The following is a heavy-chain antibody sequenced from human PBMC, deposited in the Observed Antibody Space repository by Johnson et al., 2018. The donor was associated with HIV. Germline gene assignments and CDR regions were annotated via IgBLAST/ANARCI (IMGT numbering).Heavy chain of an antibody. CDR3: ARGGGCGGDCYSGYEAFDI. CDR1: GFTFSSYA. CDR2: ISYDGSNK. D-gene: IGHD2-21*01. V-gene: IGHV3-30*04. J-gene: IGHJ3*02. Sequence: QVQLVESGGGVVQPGRSLRLSCAASGFTFSSYAMHWVRQAPGKGLEWVAVISYDGSNKYYADSVKGRFTISRDNSKNTLYLQMNSLRAEDTAGYYCARGGGCGGDCYSGYEAFDIWGQGTMVTVSS.